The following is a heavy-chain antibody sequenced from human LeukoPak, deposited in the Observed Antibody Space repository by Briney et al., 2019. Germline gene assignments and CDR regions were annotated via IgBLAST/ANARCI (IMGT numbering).Heavy chain of an antibody. D-gene: IGHD6-6*01. Sequence: ASVKVSCKASGYTFTGYYMHWVRHAPGQGLEWMGWINPNSGGTNYAQKFQGRVTMTRDTSTSTAYMELSRLRSDDTAVYYCARVPRDSSFGGDYWGQGTLVTVSS. CDR3: ARVPRDSSFGGDY. J-gene: IGHJ4*02. CDR2: INPNSGGT. CDR1: GYTFTGYY. V-gene: IGHV1-2*02.